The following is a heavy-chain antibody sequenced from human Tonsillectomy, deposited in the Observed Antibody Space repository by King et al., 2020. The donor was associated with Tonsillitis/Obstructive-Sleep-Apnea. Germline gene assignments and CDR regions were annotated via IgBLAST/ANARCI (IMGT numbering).Heavy chain of an antibody. Sequence: DVQLVESGGGLVQPGRSLRLSCAASGFTFDEYAMHWVRQAPGEGLEWVSGISWNSGSIVYADSVKGRFTISRDNAKNSLYLQMISLRSEDTALYYCTEAGGTTVTAYFDYWGQGTLVTVSS. CDR1: GFTFDEYA. CDR2: ISWNSGSI. V-gene: IGHV3-9*01. J-gene: IGHJ4*02. CDR3: TEAGGTTVTAYFDY. D-gene: IGHD4-17*01.